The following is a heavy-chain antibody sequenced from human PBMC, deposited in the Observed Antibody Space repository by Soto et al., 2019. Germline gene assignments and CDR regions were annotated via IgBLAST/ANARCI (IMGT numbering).Heavy chain of an antibody. CDR3: GRAAYGMDV. CDR1: SGSISTYY. J-gene: IGHJ6*02. CDR2: IYYTGST. Sequence: SETLSLTCTVSSGSISTYYWSWIRQPPGKGLEWIGYIYYTGSTNYNPSLKTRVAISIDTSKNQFSLRLSSVTAADTAVYYCGRAAYGMDVWGQGTTVTVSS. V-gene: IGHV4-59*01.